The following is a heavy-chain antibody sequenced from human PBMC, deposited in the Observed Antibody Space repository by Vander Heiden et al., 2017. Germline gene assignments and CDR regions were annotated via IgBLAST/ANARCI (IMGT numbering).Heavy chain of an antibody. J-gene: IGHJ6*02. D-gene: IGHD6-6*01. CDR3: ARAQYSSASDVYYYYYGMDV. CDR1: GFTFSSYD. V-gene: IGHV3-13*01. Sequence: EVQLVESGGGLVQPGGSLRLSCAASGFTFSSYDMHWVRQAPGKVLAWAAAIGTAGDSYYPGAVRGRFTISRENAKNSLYLQMNGLRAGDTAVYYCARAQYSSASDVYYYYYGMDVWGQGTTVTVSS. CDR2: IGTAGDS.